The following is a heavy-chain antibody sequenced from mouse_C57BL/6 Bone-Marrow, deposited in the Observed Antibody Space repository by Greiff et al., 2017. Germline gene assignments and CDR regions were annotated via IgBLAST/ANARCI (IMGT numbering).Heavy chain of an antibody. CDR2: IRSKSSNYAT. CDR3: TYYSNYGYAMDY. Sequence: DVKLVESGGGLVQPKGSLKLSCAASGFTFNTYAMHWVRQAPGKGLEWVARIRSKSSNYATYYADSVKDRFTISRDDSQSMLYLQMNNLKTEDTAMYYCTYYSNYGYAMDYWGQGTSVTVSS. J-gene: IGHJ4*01. CDR1: GFTFNTYA. V-gene: IGHV10-3*01. D-gene: IGHD2-5*01.